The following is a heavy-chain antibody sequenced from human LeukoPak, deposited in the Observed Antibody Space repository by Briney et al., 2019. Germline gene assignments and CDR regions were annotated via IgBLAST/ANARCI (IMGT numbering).Heavy chain of an antibody. V-gene: IGHV4-34*01. Sequence: PSETLSLTCAVYGGSFSGYYWSWIRQPPGKGLEWIGEINHSGSTNYNPSLKSRVTISVDTSKNQFSLKLSSVTAADTGVYYCARGLSGLDGDYWGQGTLVTVSS. CDR2: INHSGST. CDR3: ARGLSGLDGDY. CDR1: GGSFSGYY. J-gene: IGHJ4*02. D-gene: IGHD1-26*01.